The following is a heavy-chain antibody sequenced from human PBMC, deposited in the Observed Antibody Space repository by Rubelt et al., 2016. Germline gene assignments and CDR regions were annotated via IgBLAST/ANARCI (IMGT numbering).Heavy chain of an antibody. Sequence: QLQLQESGPGLVKPSETLSLTCTVSGGSISSSSYYWGWIRQPPGKGLEWIGSIYYRGSTYYNPSLNSRGPIPVDTSKNQFSLKRSSVTAADTAVYYCARHIEIKRDRKGHWFDPWGQGTLVTVSS. V-gene: IGHV4-39*01. CDR1: GGSISSSSYY. CDR3: ARHIEIKRDRKGHWFDP. D-gene: IGHD3-16*02. CDR2: IYYRGST. J-gene: IGHJ5*02.